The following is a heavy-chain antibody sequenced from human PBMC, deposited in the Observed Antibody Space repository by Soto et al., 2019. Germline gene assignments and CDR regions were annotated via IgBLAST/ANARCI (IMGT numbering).Heavy chain of an antibody. J-gene: IGHJ4*02. CDR1: ADSISSTTW. Sequence: QVQLQESGPGLVKPAGTLSLTCDVSADSISSTTWWSWVRQPPGGGLEWIGEIHQRGTTNYNPSLKSRVTISIDKSTNQFSLKVTSVTAADTAVYYCARQGGWYMDYWGQGTLVTVSS. V-gene: IGHV4-4*02. CDR3: ARQGGWYMDY. D-gene: IGHD6-19*01. CDR2: IHQRGTT.